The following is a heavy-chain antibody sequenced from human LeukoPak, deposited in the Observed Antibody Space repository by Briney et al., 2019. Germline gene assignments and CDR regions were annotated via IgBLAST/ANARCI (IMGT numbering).Heavy chain of an antibody. CDR2: IYYSGST. CDR3: ARVRGYYDSSGYDY. J-gene: IGHJ4*02. D-gene: IGHD3-22*01. V-gene: IGHV4-59*01. CDR1: GAXISSYY. Sequence: SETLSLTCTVSGAXISSYYCSWIRQPPGKGLEWIGYIYYSGSTNYNPALKSRVTISEDTSKSQISLKLSSVTAADTAVYYCARVRGYYDSSGYDYWGQGTLVTVS.